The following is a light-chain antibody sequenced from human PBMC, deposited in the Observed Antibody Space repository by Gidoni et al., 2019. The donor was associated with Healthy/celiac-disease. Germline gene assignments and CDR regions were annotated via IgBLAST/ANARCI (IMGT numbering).Light chain of an antibody. V-gene: IGLV2-23*01. CDR3: YSYAGSSTSLYV. CDR1: SSDVGSYNL. J-gene: IGLJ1*01. Sequence: QSALTQPASVSGSPGQSITISCTGTSSDVGSYNLVSWYQQHPGKAPKLLIYECSKRPSGVSNRFSGSKSGNTASLTISGLQAEDEADYYCYSYAGSSTSLYVFGTGTKVTVL. CDR2: ECS.